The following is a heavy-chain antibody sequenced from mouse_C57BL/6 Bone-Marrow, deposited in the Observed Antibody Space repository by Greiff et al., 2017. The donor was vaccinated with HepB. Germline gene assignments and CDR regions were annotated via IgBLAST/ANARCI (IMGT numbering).Heavy chain of an antibody. Sequence: LQEPGAELVRPGSSVKLSCKASGYTFTSYWMDWVKQRPGQGLEWIGNIYPSDSETHYNQKFKDKATLTVDKSSSTAYMQLSSLTSEDSAVYYCARDGSSYWYFDVWGTGTTVTVSS. J-gene: IGHJ1*03. CDR2: IYPSDSET. D-gene: IGHD1-1*01. CDR3: ARDGSSYWYFDV. CDR1: GYTFTSYW. V-gene: IGHV1-61*01.